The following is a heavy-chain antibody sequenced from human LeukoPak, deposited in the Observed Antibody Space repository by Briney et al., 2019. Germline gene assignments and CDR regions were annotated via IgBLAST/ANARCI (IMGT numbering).Heavy chain of an antibody. J-gene: IGHJ6*02. CDR2: ISYDGSNK. V-gene: IGHV3-30*03. D-gene: IGHD2-15*01. Sequence: PGGSLRLSCAASGFTFSSYSMNWVRQAPGKGLEWVAVISYDGSNKYYADSVKGRFTISRDNSKNTLYLQMNSLRAEDTAVYYCGGDGYCSGGSCYYYYGMDVWGQGTTVTVSS. CDR1: GFTFSSYS. CDR3: GGDGYCSGGSCYYYYGMDV.